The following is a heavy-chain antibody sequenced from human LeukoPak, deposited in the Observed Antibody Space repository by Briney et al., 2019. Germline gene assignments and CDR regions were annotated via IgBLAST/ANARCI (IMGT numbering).Heavy chain of an antibody. J-gene: IGHJ6*02. Sequence: PSQTLSLTCTVSGGSISNAAYYWSWIRQHPGKGLEWIGYIYYSGSTYYNPSLKSRVTISVDTSKNQFSLKLSSVTAADTAVYYCAGLFYYGMDVWGQGTTVTVSS. CDR2: IYYSGST. V-gene: IGHV4-31*03. CDR1: GGSISNAAYY. CDR3: AGLFYYGMDV.